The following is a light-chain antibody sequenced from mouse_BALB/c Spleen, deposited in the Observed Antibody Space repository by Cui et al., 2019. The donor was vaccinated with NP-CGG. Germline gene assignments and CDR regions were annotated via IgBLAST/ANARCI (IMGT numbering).Light chain of an antibody. CDR2: GTN. J-gene: IGLJ1*01. Sequence: QAVVTQESALTTSPGETVTLTCRSSTGAVTTSNYAKWVQEKPDHLFTGLIGGTNNRAPGVPARFSGSLIGDKAVLTITGAQTEDEAIYFCVLWYSNHWVFGGGTKLTVI. V-gene: IGLV1*01. CDR3: VLWYSNHWV. CDR1: TGAVTTSNY.